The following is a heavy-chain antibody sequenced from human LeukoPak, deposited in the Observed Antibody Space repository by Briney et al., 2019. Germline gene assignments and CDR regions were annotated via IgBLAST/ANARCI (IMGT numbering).Heavy chain of an antibody. J-gene: IGHJ4*02. CDR1: GLTFDNDG. Sequence: TGGSLRLSCAASGLTFDNDGMSWVRQAPGKELEWVSGINWNGASTGYADSVKGRFTISRDNAKNSLYLQMDSLRAEDTALYYCARAVPGFDSWGQGTLVTVSS. V-gene: IGHV3-20*04. CDR2: INWNGAST. CDR3: ARAVPGFDS.